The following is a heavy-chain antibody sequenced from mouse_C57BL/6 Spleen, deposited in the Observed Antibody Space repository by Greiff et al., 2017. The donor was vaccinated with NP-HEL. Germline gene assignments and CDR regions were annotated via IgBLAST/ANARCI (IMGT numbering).Heavy chain of an antibody. V-gene: IGHV1-50*01. Sequence: QVQLQQSGAELVKPGASVKLSCKASGYTFTSYWMQWVKQRPGQGLEWIGEIDPSDSYTNYNQKFKGKATLTVDTSSSTAYMQLSSLTSEDSAVYYCAAHYYGSSLLDYWGQGTTLTVSS. CDR3: AAHYYGSSLLDY. J-gene: IGHJ2*01. D-gene: IGHD1-1*01. CDR2: IDPSDSYT. CDR1: GYTFTSYW.